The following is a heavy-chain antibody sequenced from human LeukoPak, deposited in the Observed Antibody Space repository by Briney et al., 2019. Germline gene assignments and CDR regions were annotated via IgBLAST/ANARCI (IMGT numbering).Heavy chain of an antibody. J-gene: IGHJ4*02. CDR1: GFTFSSYW. V-gene: IGHV3-74*01. D-gene: IGHD6-19*01. Sequence: PGGSLRLSCAASGFTFSSYWMHWVRQPPGKGLVWVSRINTDGSSTSYADSVKGRFTISRDNAKNTLYLQMNSLRAEDTAVYYCARDRTLGYSSGCTDYWGQGTLVTVSS. CDR3: ARDRTLGYSSGCTDY. CDR2: INTDGSST.